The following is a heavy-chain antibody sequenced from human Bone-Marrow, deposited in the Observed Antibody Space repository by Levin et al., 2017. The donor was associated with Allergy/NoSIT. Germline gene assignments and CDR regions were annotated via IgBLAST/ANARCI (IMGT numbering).Heavy chain of an antibody. CDR2: INSKGDGGTT. J-gene: IGHJ4*02. Sequence: PSETLSLTCVASGFTFSNVWMGWVRQAPGKGLEWVGRINSKGDGGTTDYAAPVEGRFTISRDDSKDTLYLQINSLKTEDTAVYYCAPYRLGAFDFWGQGTLVTVSS. V-gene: IGHV3-15*01. CDR3: APYRLGAFDF. CDR1: GFTFSNVW. D-gene: IGHD3-16*01.